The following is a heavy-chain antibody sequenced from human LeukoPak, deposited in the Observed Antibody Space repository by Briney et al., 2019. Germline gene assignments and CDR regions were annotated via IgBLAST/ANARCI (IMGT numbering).Heavy chain of an antibody. CDR1: GYSFTSFY. V-gene: IGHV1-46*01. Sequence: ASVNVSYQTSGYSFTSFYIHWVRPPPAQGLEWMGMVNPSGGSTISAQKFQDRVNMTTDTSTRTVYMEMTGLTSDDTGIYYCARDAFWGQGTQVTVSS. J-gene: IGHJ4*02. CDR2: VNPSGGST. D-gene: IGHD3-3*02. CDR3: ARDAF.